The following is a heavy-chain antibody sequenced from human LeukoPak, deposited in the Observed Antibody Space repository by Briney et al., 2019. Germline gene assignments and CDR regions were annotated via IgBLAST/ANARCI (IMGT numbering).Heavy chain of an antibody. Sequence: PGGSLRLSCAASGATLSSYAMSWARQAPGKGLEWVSAISGSGGSTYYADSVKGRFTISRDNSKNTLYLQMNSLRAEDTAVYYCAKDTLTPYYYDSSGYFDPPSFDYWGQGTLVTVSS. J-gene: IGHJ4*02. CDR1: GATLSSYA. CDR2: ISGSGGST. CDR3: AKDTLTPYYYDSSGYFDPPSFDY. D-gene: IGHD3-22*01. V-gene: IGHV3-23*01.